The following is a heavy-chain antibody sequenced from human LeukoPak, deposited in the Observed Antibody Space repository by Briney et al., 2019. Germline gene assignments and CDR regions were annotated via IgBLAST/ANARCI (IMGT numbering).Heavy chain of an antibody. D-gene: IGHD2-2*01. V-gene: IGHV3-30*02. J-gene: IGHJ4*02. CDR3: AKSPVVVPAVIDY. CDR2: IRYDGSNK. CDR1: GFTFSSYG. Sequence: GGSLRLSFAASGFTFSSYGMHWVRQAPGKGLGWVAFIRYDGSNKYYADSVKGRFTISRDNSKNTLYLQMSSLRAEDTAVYYCAKSPVVVPAVIDYWGQGTLVTVSS.